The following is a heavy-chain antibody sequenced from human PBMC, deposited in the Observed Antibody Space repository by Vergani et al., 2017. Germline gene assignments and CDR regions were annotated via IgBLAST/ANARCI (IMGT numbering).Heavy chain of an antibody. CDR1: GGSLIGYY. CDR3: ARSIVSRNPPDYFDN. Sequence: VQLQESGPGLVRPSETLSLTCTVSGGSLIGYYWNWFRQTTGEGLEWFGYVEDSGYFNYNPSLKTRVSMSSDTSNNQFSLMLSSVTVADTAVYYCARSIVSRNPPDYFDNWGQGTLVTVSS. CDR2: VEDSGYF. J-gene: IGHJ4*02. V-gene: IGHV4-59*01. D-gene: IGHD1-14*01.